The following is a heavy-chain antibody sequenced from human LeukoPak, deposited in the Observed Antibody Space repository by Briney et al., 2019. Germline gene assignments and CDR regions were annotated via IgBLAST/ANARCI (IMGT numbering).Heavy chain of an antibody. D-gene: IGHD5-18*01. CDR1: GGSISSGDYY. CDR3: ARERVFPYSYGLARKLFDY. V-gene: IGHV4-39*07. Sequence: SETLSLTCTVSGGSISSGDYYWSWIRQPPGKGLEWIGEINHSGSTNYNPSLKSRVTISVDTSKNQFSLKLSSVTAADTAVYYCARERVFPYSYGLARKLFDYWGQGTLVTVSS. J-gene: IGHJ4*02. CDR2: INHSGST.